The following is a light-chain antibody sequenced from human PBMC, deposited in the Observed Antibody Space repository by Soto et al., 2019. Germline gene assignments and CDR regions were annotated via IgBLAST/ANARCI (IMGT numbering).Light chain of an antibody. J-gene: IGLJ1*01. CDR2: DVS. V-gene: IGLV2-11*01. CDR3: CSSAGNYDV. CDR1: SSDVGGYNY. Sequence: QSALTQPRSVSGSPGQSATISCTGTSSDVGGYNYVSWYQQHPGKAPKLMIYDVSKRPSGVPDRFSGSKSGNTASLTISGLQAEDEADYYCCSSAGNYDVFGSGTKVTVL.